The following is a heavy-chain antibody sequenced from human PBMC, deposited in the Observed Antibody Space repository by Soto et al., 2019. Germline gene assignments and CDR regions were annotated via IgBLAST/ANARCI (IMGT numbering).Heavy chain of an antibody. CDR1: GFTFGSYA. CDR3: AKDRSSGWYHLFDY. Sequence: GGSLRLSCAASGFTFGSYAMSWVRQAPGKGLEWVSAISGSGGSTYYADSVKGRFTISRDNSKNTLYLQMNSLRAEDTAVYYCAKDRSSGWYHLFDYWGQGTLVTVSS. V-gene: IGHV3-23*01. D-gene: IGHD6-19*01. J-gene: IGHJ4*02. CDR2: ISGSGGST.